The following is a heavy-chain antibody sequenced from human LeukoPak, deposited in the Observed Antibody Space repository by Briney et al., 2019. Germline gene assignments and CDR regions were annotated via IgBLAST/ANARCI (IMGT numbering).Heavy chain of an antibody. J-gene: IGHJ4*02. CDR1: GFTFSSYG. CDR2: INDNCGST. D-gene: IGHD1-26*01. CDR3: ARTLKWTLVGFDY. V-gene: IGHV3-23*01. Sequence: GESLTLSCAASGFTFSSYGMNWVRHAPGKGLEWVSVINDNCGSTFYAGSVKGRFTISRDNSKNTLYLQMIGLRADDTAVYYCARTLKWTLVGFDYWGQGTLVTVSS.